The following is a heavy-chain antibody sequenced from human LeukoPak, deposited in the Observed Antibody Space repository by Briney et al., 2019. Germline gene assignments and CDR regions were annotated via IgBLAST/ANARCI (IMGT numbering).Heavy chain of an antibody. CDR2: IYQTGNT. CDR3: ARHRAPLTTVTQRAPSDI. D-gene: IGHD4-17*01. Sequence: PSETLSLTCAVSGYSISDPYYWGWIRQSPGKGLEWIGTIYQTGNTYYNRSLKSRVTISIHTSRNQFSLKLSSVTAADTAVYYCARHRAPLTTVTQRAPSDIWGQGTMVTVSS. CDR1: GYSISDPYY. J-gene: IGHJ3*02. V-gene: IGHV4-38-2*01.